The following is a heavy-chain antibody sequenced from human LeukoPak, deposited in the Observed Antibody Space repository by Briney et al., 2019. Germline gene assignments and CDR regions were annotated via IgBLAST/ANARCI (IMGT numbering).Heavy chain of an antibody. D-gene: IGHD3-10*01. Sequence: TGGSLRLSCAASGFTFNSYSMNWVRQAPGKGLEWVSSISSSSSYIYYADSVKGRFTISRDNAKNSLYLQMNSLRAEDTAVYYCAKPMVRGAPDYWGQGTLVTVSS. J-gene: IGHJ4*02. CDR3: AKPMVRGAPDY. CDR1: GFTFNSYS. V-gene: IGHV3-21*01. CDR2: ISSSSSYI.